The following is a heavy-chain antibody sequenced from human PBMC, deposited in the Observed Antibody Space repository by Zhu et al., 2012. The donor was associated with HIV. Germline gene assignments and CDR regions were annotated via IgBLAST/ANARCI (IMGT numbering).Heavy chain of an antibody. CDR1: DGSIRSHY. V-gene: IGHV4-59*11. CDR3: ARSRQRWLQYYHYGMDV. CDR2: IYHSGST. J-gene: IGHJ6*02. D-gene: IGHD5-24*01. Sequence: QVQLQESGPGLVKPSETLSLTCTVSDGSIRSHYWSWIRQPPGKGLEWIGDIYHSGSTNYNPSLKSRVTISVDTSKNQFSLKVRSVTAADTAVYYCARSRQRWLQYYHYGMDVWGQGPRSP.